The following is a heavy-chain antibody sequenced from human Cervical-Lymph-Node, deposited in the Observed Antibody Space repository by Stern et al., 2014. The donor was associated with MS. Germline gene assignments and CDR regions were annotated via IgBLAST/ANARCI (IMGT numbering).Heavy chain of an antibody. V-gene: IGHV3-30*18. CDR1: GFTFSSYG. D-gene: IGHD1-26*01. CDR3: AKDLGGSYYHYYYGMDV. CDR2: ISYDGSNK. J-gene: IGHJ6*02. Sequence: QVQLQESGGGVVQPGRSLRLSCAASGFTFSSYGMHWVRQAPGKGLEWVAVISYDGSNKYYADSVKGRFTISRDNSKNTLYLQMNSLRAEDTAVYYCAKDLGGSYYHYYYGMDVWGQGTTVTVSS.